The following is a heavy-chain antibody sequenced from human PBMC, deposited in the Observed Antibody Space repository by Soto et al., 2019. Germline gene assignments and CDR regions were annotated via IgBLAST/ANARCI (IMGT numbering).Heavy chain of an antibody. J-gene: IGHJ6*03. V-gene: IGHV4-59*01. CDR3: ARGRSALYYMDV. CDR1: GGSISSYY. Sequence: SETLSLTCTVSGGSISSYYWSWSRQPPGKGLEWIGYIYYSGSTNYNPSLKSRVTISVDTSKNQFSLKLSSVTAADTAVYYCARGRSALYYMDVWGKGTTVTVSS. CDR2: IYYSGST. D-gene: IGHD2-15*01.